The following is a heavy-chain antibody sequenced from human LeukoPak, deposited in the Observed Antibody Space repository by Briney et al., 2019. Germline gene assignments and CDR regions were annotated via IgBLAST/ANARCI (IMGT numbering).Heavy chain of an antibody. CDR3: ASRDYYDSSGYSP. CDR1: GSTFSDYY. J-gene: IGHJ4*02. D-gene: IGHD3-22*01. CDR2: ISSSGSTI. Sequence: PGGSLRLSCAASGSTFSDYYMSWIRQAPGKGLEWVSYISSSGSTIYYADSVKGRFTISRDNAKNSLYLQMNSLRAEDTAVYYCASRDYYDSSGYSPWGQGTLVTVSS. V-gene: IGHV3-11*01.